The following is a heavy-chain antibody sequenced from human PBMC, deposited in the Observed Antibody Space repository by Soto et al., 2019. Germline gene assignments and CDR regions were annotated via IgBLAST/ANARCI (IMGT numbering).Heavy chain of an antibody. Sequence: GESLKISCAASGFTFRSYAMSWVRQGPGKGLEWVSSISGSGATTYYADSVKGRFTLSRDNSNNTLYLLMNSLRVEDTAVYYCAKAPGSTGTGRFDYWGQGNLVTVSS. CDR1: GFTFRSYA. V-gene: IGHV3-23*01. CDR2: ISGSGATT. CDR3: AKAPGSTGTGRFDY. D-gene: IGHD1-1*01. J-gene: IGHJ4*02.